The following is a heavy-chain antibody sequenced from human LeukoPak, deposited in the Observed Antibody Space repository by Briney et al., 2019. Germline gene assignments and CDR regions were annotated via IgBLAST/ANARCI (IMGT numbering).Heavy chain of an antibody. V-gene: IGHV1-2*02. CDR1: GYTFTGYY. CDR3: ARDLTYCSSTSCYFGYWYFDL. D-gene: IGHD2-2*01. Sequence: ASVKVSCKASGYTFTGYYMHWVRQAPGQGLEWMGWINPNSGGTNYAQKFQGRVTMTRDTSISTAYMELSRLRSDDTAVYYCARDLTYCSSTSCYFGYWYFDLWGRGTLVTVSS. J-gene: IGHJ2*01. CDR2: INPNSGGT.